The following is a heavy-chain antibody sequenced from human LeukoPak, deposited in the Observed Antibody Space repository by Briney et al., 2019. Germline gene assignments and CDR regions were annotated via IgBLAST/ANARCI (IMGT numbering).Heavy chain of an antibody. J-gene: IGHJ3*02. CDR3: ATLRGFYALQTNAFDI. D-gene: IGHD3-10*01. CDR1: GGSISSSSYY. CDR2: IYYSGST. Sequence: SETLSLTCTVSGGSISSSSYYWGWIRQPPGKGLEWIGSIYYSGSTYYNPSLKSRVTISVDTSKNQFSLKLSSVTAADTAVYYCATLRGFYALQTNAFDIWGQGTMVTVSP. V-gene: IGHV4-39*01.